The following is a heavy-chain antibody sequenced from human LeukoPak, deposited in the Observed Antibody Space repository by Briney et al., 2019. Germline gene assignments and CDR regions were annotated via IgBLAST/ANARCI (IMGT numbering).Heavy chain of an antibody. CDR1: GYTFTSYG. Sequence: ASGKVSCKASGYTFTSYGISWVRQAPGQGLEWMGWINPNSGGTNYAQKFQGRVTMTRDTSISTAYMELSRLRSDDTAVYYCARGLRYCSSTSCYGIDYWGQGTLVTVSS. CDR3: ARGLRYCSSTSCYGIDY. V-gene: IGHV1-2*02. CDR2: INPNSGGT. J-gene: IGHJ4*02. D-gene: IGHD2-2*01.